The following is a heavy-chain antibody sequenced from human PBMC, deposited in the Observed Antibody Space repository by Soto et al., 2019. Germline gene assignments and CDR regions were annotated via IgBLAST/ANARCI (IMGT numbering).Heavy chain of an antibody. CDR1: GFTFSSYA. CDR3: VKVGRSGVYRGYDYSDY. Sequence: GGSLRLSCSASGFTFSSYAMHWVRQAPGKGLEYVSAISSNGGSTYYADSVKGRFTISRDNSKNTLYLQMSSLRDEDTAVYYSVKVGRSGVYRGYDYSDYRGQGTLVTVYS. D-gene: IGHD5-12*01. J-gene: IGHJ4*02. V-gene: IGHV3-64D*09. CDR2: ISSNGGST.